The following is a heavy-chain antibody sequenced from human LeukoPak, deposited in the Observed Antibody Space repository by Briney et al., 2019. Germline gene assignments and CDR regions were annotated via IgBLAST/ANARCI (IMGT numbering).Heavy chain of an antibody. CDR3: ARDTHYYGMDV. CDR2: IWYDGSNK. Sequence: GGSLRLSCAASGFTFSSYGMHWVRQAPGKGLEWVAVIWYDGSNKYYADSVKGRFTISRDNSKNTLYLQMNSLRAEDTAVYYCARDTHYYGMDVWGQGTTVTVSS. J-gene: IGHJ6*02. D-gene: IGHD2-15*01. V-gene: IGHV3-33*01. CDR1: GFTFSSYG.